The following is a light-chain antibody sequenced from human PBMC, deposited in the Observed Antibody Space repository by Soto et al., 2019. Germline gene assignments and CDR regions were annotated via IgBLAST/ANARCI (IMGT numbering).Light chain of an antibody. CDR2: AAY. CDR3: HQLNRYPT. Sequence: IQVTQSPSSLSASVGDRITITCRASQGMSTYLAWYQQKPGKAPKLLIYAAYTLQSGVPSRFSGGGSGTDFTLTISSLQTEDCATYYCHQLNRYPTFGGGTKVEIK. CDR1: QGMSTY. V-gene: IGKV1-9*01. J-gene: IGKJ4*01.